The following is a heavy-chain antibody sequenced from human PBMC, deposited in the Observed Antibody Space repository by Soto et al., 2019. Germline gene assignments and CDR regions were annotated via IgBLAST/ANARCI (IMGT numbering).Heavy chain of an antibody. CDR3: ARGLYCSGGSCYPTPTDY. D-gene: IGHD2-15*01. J-gene: IGHJ4*02. V-gene: IGHV3-33*01. CDR1: GFTFSSYG. CDR2: IWYDGSNK. Sequence: PGGSLRLSCAASGFTFSSYGMHWVRQAPGKGLEWVAVIWYDGSNKYYADSVKGRFTISRDNSKNTLYLQMNSLRAEDTAVYYCARGLYCSGGSCYPTPTDYWGQGTLVTVSS.